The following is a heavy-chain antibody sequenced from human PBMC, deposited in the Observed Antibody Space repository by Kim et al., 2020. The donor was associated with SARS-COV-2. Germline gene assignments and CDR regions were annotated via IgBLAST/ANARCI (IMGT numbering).Heavy chain of an antibody. V-gene: IGHV4-34*01. CDR1: GGSFSGYY. D-gene: IGHD3-3*01. CDR2: INHSGST. J-gene: IGHJ5*02. Sequence: SETLSLTCAVYGGSFSGYYWSWIRQPPGKGLEWIGEINHSGSTNYNPSLKSRVTISVDTSKNQFSLKLSSVTAADTAVYYCARGLRLCRTLLITIFYCHNWFDPGGQGTLVTVST. CDR3: ARGLRLCRTLLITIFYCHNWFDP.